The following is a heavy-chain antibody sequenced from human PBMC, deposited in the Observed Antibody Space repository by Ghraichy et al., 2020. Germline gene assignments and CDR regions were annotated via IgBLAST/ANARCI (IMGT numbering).Heavy chain of an antibody. J-gene: IGHJ6*02. CDR2: IISSSSNK. Sequence: LEWVSHIISSSSNKFYTDSVKGRFTISRDNAKNSLYLQMNSLRDEDTAVYYCARASTVIRFYYYAAMDVWGQVTTVTV. D-gene: IGHD4-23*01. CDR3: ARASTVIRFYYYAAMDV. V-gene: IGHV3-48*02.